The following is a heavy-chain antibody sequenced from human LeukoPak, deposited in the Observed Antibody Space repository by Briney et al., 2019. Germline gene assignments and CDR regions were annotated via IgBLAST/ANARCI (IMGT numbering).Heavy chain of an antibody. CDR2: IIPIFGTA. D-gene: IGHD3-22*01. CDR3: ARWGYYDSSGYFDY. Sequence: SVKVSCKASGGTFSSYATSWVRQAPGQGLEWMGGIIPIFGTANYAQKFQGRVTITADESTSTAYMELSSLRSEDTAVYYCARWGYYDSSGYFDYWGQGTLVTVSS. J-gene: IGHJ4*02. V-gene: IGHV1-69*01. CDR1: GGTFSSYA.